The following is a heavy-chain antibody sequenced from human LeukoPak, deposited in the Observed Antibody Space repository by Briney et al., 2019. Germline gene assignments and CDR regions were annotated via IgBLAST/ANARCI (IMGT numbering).Heavy chain of an antibody. CDR3: ARDRSGYPFDY. CDR2: IIPIFGTA. CDR1: GGTFSSYA. Sequence: SVKVSCKASGGTFSSYAISRVRQAPGQGLEWMGRIIPIFGTANYAQKLQGRVTMTTDTSTSTAYMELRSLRSDDTAVYYCARDRSGYPFDYWGQGALVTVSS. D-gene: IGHD5-12*01. J-gene: IGHJ4*02. V-gene: IGHV1-69*05.